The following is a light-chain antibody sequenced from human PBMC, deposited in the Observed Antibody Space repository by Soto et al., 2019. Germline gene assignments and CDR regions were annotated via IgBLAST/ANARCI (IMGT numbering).Light chain of an antibody. Sequence: EGVLTQSPATLSLSPGERATLSCRASQSVSSYLAWYHQKPGQAPRLLIYDASSRATGIPARFSGSGSETDFTLTISSLEPEDFAVYYCQQRTNWRITFGQGTRLEIK. J-gene: IGKJ5*01. CDR2: DAS. CDR3: QQRTNWRIT. V-gene: IGKV3-11*01. CDR1: QSVSSY.